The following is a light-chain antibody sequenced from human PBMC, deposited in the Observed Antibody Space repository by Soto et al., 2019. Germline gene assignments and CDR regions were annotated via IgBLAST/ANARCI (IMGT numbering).Light chain of an antibody. V-gene: IGLV1-47*02. J-gene: IGLJ1*01. CDR2: YNN. CDR1: DSNIGSNS. CDR3: AAWDASLSACG. Sequence: QSVLTQPPSASGTAGQAVTISCSGGDSNIGSNSVYWYQHLPRMAPKLLIYYNNQRPSGVPDRFSGSRSGTSASLAIVGLRSEDEAVYYCAAWDASLSACGFGNGTKVTVL.